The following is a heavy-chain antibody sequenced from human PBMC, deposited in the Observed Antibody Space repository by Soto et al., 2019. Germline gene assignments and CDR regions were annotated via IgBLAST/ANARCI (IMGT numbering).Heavy chain of an antibody. D-gene: IGHD2-15*01. CDR3: ARGRDIVVVVAAPGDYYYYYVLDV. CDR1: GFTFTSSA. Sequence: SVKVSCKASGFTFTSSAMQWVRQARGQRLEWIGWIVVGSGNTNYAQKFQERVTITRDMSTSTAYMELSSLRSEDTAVYYCARGRDIVVVVAAPGDYYYYYVLDVWGQGTTVTVSS. J-gene: IGHJ6*02. V-gene: IGHV1-58*02. CDR2: IVVGSGNT.